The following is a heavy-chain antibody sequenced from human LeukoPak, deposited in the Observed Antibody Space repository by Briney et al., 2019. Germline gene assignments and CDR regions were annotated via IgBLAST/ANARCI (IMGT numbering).Heavy chain of an antibody. V-gene: IGHV1-18*01. CDR1: GGTFSSYA. CDR2: ISAYNGNT. D-gene: IGHD6-13*01. Sequence: GASVKVSCKASGGTFSSYAISWVRQAPGQGLEWMGWISAYNGNTNYAQKLQGRVTMTTDTSTSTAYMELRSLRSDDTAVYYCSRTVYPNRAAAVPDYWGQGTLVTVSS. CDR3: SRTVYPNRAAAVPDY. J-gene: IGHJ4*02.